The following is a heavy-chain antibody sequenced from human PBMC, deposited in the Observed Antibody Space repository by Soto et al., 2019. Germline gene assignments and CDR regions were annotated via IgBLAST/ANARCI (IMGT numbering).Heavy chain of an antibody. CDR2: VRSKADTYAT. Sequence: GGSLRLSCAASGFIFSDYDMHWVRQASGRGLEWVGRVRSKADTYATTYGASVKGRFTVSGDDSKDTAYLQMNSLKIEDTAVYYCSRRDCSGDNCYSHYWGQGTLVTVSS. CDR3: SRRDCSGDNCYSHY. V-gene: IGHV3-73*01. CDR1: GFIFSDYD. J-gene: IGHJ4*02. D-gene: IGHD2-15*01.